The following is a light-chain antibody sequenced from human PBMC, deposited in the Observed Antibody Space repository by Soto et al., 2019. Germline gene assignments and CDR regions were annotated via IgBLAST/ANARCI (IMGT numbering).Light chain of an antibody. V-gene: IGKV1-39*01. J-gene: IGKJ1*01. CDR2: GTS. CDR3: QQSYSKSVT. Sequence: DIQMTQSPSSLSASLGDRVTITCRASQTIITYLNWYQQKPGKAPNLLIYGTSNLQSGVPSRFSGRASGTDFTLTISSLQPEDFATYYCQQSYSKSVTFGQGTKVDIX. CDR1: QTIITY.